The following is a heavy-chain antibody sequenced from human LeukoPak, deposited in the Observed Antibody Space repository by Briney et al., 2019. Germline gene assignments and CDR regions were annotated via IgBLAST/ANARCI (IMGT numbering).Heavy chain of an antibody. V-gene: IGHV4-59*12. CDR2: IYYSGST. CDR3: ARIPDYGDYVFDY. J-gene: IGHJ4*02. CDR1: GGSISSNY. Sequence: KPSETLSLTCTVSGGSISSNYWNWIRQPPGKGLEWIAYIYYSGSTNHNPSLKSRVTMSVDTSKNQFSLKLSSVTAADTAVYYCARIPDYGDYVFDYWGQGTLVTVSS. D-gene: IGHD4-17*01.